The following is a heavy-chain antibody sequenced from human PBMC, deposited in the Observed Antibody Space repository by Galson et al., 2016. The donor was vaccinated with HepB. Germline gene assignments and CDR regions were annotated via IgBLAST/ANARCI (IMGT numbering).Heavy chain of an antibody. CDR2: ISSSGTTI. CDR3: ARVLFGSGSYWCLDV. CDR1: GFTFSSYG. D-gene: IGHD3-10*01. V-gene: IGHV3-48*02. J-gene: IGHJ6*02. Sequence: SLRLSCAASGFTFSSYGMNWIRQAPGKGLEWVSYISSSGTTIYYADSVKGRFTLTSDNAKNSLYLQMNSLRDEDTAVYFCARVLFGSGSYWCLDVWGQGTTVTVSS.